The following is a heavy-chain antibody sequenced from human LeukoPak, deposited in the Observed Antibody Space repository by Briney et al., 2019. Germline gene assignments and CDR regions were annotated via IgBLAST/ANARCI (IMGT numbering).Heavy chain of an antibody. V-gene: IGHV4-61*02. CDR2: ISSSGST. CDR3: ARGPYSYDSSGAFDI. CDR1: GDSISSGDYY. J-gene: IGHJ3*02. Sequence: PSETLTLTCTVSGDSISSGDYYWSWIRQPAGKGLEWIGRISSSGSTNYNPSLKSRVTISVDTSKNQFSLKLSSVTAADTAVYFCARGPYSYDSSGAFDIWGQGTMVTVSS. D-gene: IGHD3-22*01.